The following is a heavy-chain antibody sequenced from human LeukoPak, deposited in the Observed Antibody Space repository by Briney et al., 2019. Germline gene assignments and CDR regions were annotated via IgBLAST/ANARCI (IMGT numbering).Heavy chain of an antibody. V-gene: IGHV1-8*03. J-gene: IGHJ4*02. Sequence: ASVKVSCKASGYTFTSYDINWVRQATGQGLEWMGWMNPNSGNTGYAQKFQGRVTITRNTSISTAYMELSRLRSDDTAAYYCARDERYDSSGYPFDYWGQGTLVTVSS. CDR2: MNPNSGNT. D-gene: IGHD3-22*01. CDR1: GYTFTSYD. CDR3: ARDERYDSSGYPFDY.